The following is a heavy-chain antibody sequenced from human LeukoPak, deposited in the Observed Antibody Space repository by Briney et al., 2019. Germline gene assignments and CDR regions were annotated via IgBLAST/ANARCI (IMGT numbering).Heavy chain of an antibody. Sequence: HPGGSLRLSCAASGFTFSSYAMSWVRQAPGKGLEWVSAISGSGGSTYYADSVKGRFTISRDNSKNPLYLQMNSLRAEDTAVYYCAKWGYCSSTSCYAGRFDPWGQGTLVTVSS. J-gene: IGHJ5*02. CDR2: ISGSGGST. D-gene: IGHD2-2*01. CDR3: AKWGYCSSTSCYAGRFDP. CDR1: GFTFSSYA. V-gene: IGHV3-23*01.